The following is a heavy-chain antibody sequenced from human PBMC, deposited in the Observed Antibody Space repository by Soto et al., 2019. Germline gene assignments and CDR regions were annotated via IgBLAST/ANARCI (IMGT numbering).Heavy chain of an antibody. CDR3: ARGRYCLTGRCFPNWFDS. CDR2: IYKSTTT. Sequence: SETLSLTCSVSGDSISTVDYFWAWIRQPPGQALEYIGYIYKSTTTYYNPSFESRVAISLDTSKSQFSLNVTSVTAADTAVYFCARGRYCLTGRCFPNWFDSWGEGTLVTAPQ. J-gene: IGHJ5*01. CDR1: GDSISTVDYF. V-gene: IGHV4-30-4*01. D-gene: IGHD2-15*01.